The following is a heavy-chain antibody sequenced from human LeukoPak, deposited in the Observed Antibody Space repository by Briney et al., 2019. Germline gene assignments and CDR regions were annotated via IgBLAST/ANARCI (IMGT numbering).Heavy chain of an antibody. J-gene: IGHJ4*02. D-gene: IGHD3-9*01. Sequence: GGSLRLSCAASGFTFSSYSMNWVRQAPGKGLEWVSSISSSSSYIYYADSVKGRFTISRDNAKNSLYLQMNSLRAEDTAVYYCARDGYYDILTGYYRGVDYWGQGTLATVSS. CDR3: ARDGYYDILTGYYRGVDY. CDR2: ISSSSSYI. V-gene: IGHV3-21*01. CDR1: GFTFSSYS.